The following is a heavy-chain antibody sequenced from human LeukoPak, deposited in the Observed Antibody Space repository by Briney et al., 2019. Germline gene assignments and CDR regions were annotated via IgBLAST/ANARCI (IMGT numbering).Heavy chain of an antibody. J-gene: IGHJ4*02. CDR3: AREGVLDIVVVPAAPFDY. D-gene: IGHD2-2*03. V-gene: IGHV1-2*02. Sequence: ASVKVSCKASGYTFTGYYMHWVRQAPGQGLEWMGWINPNRGGTNYAQKFQGRVTMPRDTSISTAYMEMSRLRSDDTAVYYCAREGVLDIVVVPAAPFDYWGQGTLVTVSS. CDR2: INPNRGGT. CDR1: GYTFTGYY.